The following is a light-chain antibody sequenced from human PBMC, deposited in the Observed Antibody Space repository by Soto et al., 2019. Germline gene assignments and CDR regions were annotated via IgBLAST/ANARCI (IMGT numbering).Light chain of an antibody. CDR3: QHYNSYSEA. J-gene: IGKJ1*01. V-gene: IGKV1-5*03. CDR1: QSISSW. Sequence: IQMTQSTSTLSASVGDRVTITCRASQSISSWLAWYQQKPGKAPKLLIYKASTLKSGVPSRFSGSGSGTEFTLTISSLQPDDFATYYCQHYNSYSEAFGQRTKVDIK. CDR2: KAS.